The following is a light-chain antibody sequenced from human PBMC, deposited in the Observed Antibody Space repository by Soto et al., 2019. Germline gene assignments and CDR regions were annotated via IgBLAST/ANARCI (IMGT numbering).Light chain of an antibody. CDR3: QQANIFPIT. CDR1: QSISSY. CDR2: AAS. J-gene: IGKJ5*01. V-gene: IGKV1-39*01. Sequence: LRITQSPSSLPSSLGDRVTITGRASQSISSYLNWYQQKPGKAPKLLIFAASRLESGVPSRFSGSGSGTDFTLTISILQPEHFATYYCQQANIFPITFGQGARLGFK.